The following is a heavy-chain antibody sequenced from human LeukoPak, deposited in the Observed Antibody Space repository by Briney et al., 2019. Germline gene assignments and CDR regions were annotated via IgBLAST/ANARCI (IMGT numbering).Heavy chain of an antibody. CDR1: GFTFSSYW. CDR3: ARGGDYDRDQVDY. D-gene: IGHD4-17*01. J-gene: IGHJ4*02. CDR2: IKQDGSEK. Sequence: GGSLRLSCAASGFTFSSYWMSWVRQAPGKGLEWVANIKQDGSEKYYADSVKGRFTISRDNAKNSLYLQMNSLRAEDTAVYYCARGGDYDRDQVDYWGQGTLVTVSS. V-gene: IGHV3-7*04.